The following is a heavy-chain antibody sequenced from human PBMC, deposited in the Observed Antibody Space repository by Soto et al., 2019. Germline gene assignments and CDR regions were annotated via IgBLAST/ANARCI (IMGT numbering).Heavy chain of an antibody. J-gene: IGHJ6*02. D-gene: IGHD6-19*01. Sequence: GGSLRLSCAASGFTFSSYSMNWVRQAPGKGLEWVSSISSSSSYIYYADSVKGRFTISRDNAKNSLYLQMNSLRAEDTAVYYCARDMDSSGWHYYSYGMDVWGQGTTVTLSS. CDR3: ARDMDSSGWHYYSYGMDV. V-gene: IGHV3-21*01. CDR2: ISSSSSYI. CDR1: GFTFSSYS.